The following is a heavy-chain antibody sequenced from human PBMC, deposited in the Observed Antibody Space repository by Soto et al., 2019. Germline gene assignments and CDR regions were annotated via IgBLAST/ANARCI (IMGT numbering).Heavy chain of an antibody. CDR1: GFTFSSYW. V-gene: IGHV3-74*01. CDR2: INYDGSTT. Sequence: EVHLVESGGGLVQPGESLRLSCAASGFTFSSYWMHWVRQAPGKGLVWVSRINYDGSTTGYADAVKGRFTISRDNAKDTVYLEKNSLTAEDTAVYYRARVARGAWGIFDSWGQGTLVTVSS. CDR3: ARVARGAWGIFDS. J-gene: IGHJ4*01. D-gene: IGHD3-16*01.